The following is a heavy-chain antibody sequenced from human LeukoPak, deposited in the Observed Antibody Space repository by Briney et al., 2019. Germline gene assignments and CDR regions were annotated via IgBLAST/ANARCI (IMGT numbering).Heavy chain of an antibody. Sequence: SETLSLTCAVSGGSISSSNWWSWVRQPPGKGLEWIGEIYHSGSTNYNPSLKSRVTISVGKSKNQFSLKLSSVTAADTAVYYCASHYRSGRNFDYWGQGTLVTVSS. D-gene: IGHD1-26*01. V-gene: IGHV4-4*02. J-gene: IGHJ4*02. CDR1: GGSISSSNW. CDR3: ASHYRSGRNFDY. CDR2: IYHSGST.